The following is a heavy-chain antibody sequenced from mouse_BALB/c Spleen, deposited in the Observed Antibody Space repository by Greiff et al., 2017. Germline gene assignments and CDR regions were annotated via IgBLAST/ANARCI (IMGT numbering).Heavy chain of an antibody. V-gene: IGHV7-1*02. CDR3: AREIYDGYYGGAMDY. D-gene: IGHD2-3*01. CDR1: GFTFSDFY. J-gene: IGHJ4*01. Sequence: DVMLVESGGGLVQPGGSLRLSCATSGFTFSDFYMEWVRQPPGKRLEWIAASRNKANDYTTEYSASVKGRFIVSRDTSQSILYLQMNALRAEDTAIYYCAREIYDGYYGGAMDYWGQGTSVTVSS. CDR2: SRNKANDYTT.